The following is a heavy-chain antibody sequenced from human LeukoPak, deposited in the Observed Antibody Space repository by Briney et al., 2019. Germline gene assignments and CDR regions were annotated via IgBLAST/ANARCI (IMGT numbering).Heavy chain of an antibody. CDR2: ISWNSGSI. J-gene: IGHJ4*02. CDR1: GFTFDDYA. Sequence: GGSLRLSCAASGFTFDDYAMHWVRQAPGKGLEWVSGISWNSGSIGYADSVKGRFTISRDNAKNSVYLQMNSLRAEDTAVYYCARDVVPSAVGYYFDFWGQGTLVTVSS. D-gene: IGHD2-2*01. CDR3: ARDVVPSAVGYYFDF. V-gene: IGHV3-9*01.